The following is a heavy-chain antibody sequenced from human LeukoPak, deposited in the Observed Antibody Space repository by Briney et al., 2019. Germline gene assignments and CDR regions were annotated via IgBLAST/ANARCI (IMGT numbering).Heavy chain of an antibody. Sequence: GRSLRLFCAASGFTFEDHVMHWVRQAPGKGLEWVSSISWSGDRMGYADAVKGRFTISRDNAKNSLFLQMNSLRVEDTALYYCAKDLGGSATTVWGQGTLVTVSS. CDR3: AKDLGGSATTV. V-gene: IGHV3-9*01. J-gene: IGHJ4*02. CDR2: ISWSGDRM. CDR1: GFTFEDHV. D-gene: IGHD2-2*01.